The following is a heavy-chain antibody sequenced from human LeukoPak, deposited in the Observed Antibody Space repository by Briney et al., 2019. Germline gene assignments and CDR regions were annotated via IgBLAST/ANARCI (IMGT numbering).Heavy chain of an antibody. V-gene: IGHV1-18*01. CDR2: ISAYNGNT. CDR1: GYTFTSCG. D-gene: IGHD3-10*01. Sequence: ASVKVSCKASGYTFTSCGISWVRQAPGQGLEWMGWISAYNGNTNYAQKLQGRVTMTTDTSTSTAYMELRSLRSDDTAVYHCARDNELLWFGELYPYYYYMDVWGKGTTVTVSS. CDR3: ARDNELLWFGELYPYYYYMDV. J-gene: IGHJ6*03.